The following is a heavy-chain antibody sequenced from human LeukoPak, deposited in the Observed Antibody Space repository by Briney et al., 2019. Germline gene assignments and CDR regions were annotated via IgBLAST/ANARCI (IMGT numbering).Heavy chain of an antibody. CDR1: GFTFSSYS. CDR2: ISTSSSYI. CDR3: ARVPRYCSGGSCYGY. V-gene: IGHV3-21*01. J-gene: IGHJ4*02. D-gene: IGHD2-15*01. Sequence: PGGSLRLSCAASGFTFSSYSMNWVRQAPGKGLEWVSSISTSSSYISYADSVKGRFTISRDNAKSSLYLQMNNLRAEDTAVYYCARVPRYCSGGSCYGYWGQGTLVTVSS.